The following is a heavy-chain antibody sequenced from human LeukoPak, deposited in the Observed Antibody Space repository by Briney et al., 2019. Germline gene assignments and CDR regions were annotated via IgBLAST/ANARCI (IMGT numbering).Heavy chain of an antibody. J-gene: IGHJ5*02. Sequence: ASVKVSCKASGYTFTGYYMHWVRQAPGQGLEWMGWINPNSGGTNYAQKFQGRVTMTRDTSISTAYMELSRLRSDDTAVYYCAREVLSSWYWFDPWGQGTLVTVS. CDR1: GYTFTGYY. CDR2: INPNSGGT. D-gene: IGHD6-13*01. V-gene: IGHV1-2*02. CDR3: AREVLSSWYWFDP.